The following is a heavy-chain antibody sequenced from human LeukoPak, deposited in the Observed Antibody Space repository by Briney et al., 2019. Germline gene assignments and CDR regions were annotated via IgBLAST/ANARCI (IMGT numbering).Heavy chain of an antibody. D-gene: IGHD6-13*01. CDR2: ISSSGSTI. Sequence: GGSLRLSCAASGFTFMRYEMNWVRQAPGKGLEWVSYISSSGSTIYYADSVKGRFTISRDNAKNSLYLQMNSLRAEDTAVYYCASTSWYSSRWYQVDYWGQGTLVTVSS. J-gene: IGHJ4*02. V-gene: IGHV3-48*03. CDR1: GFTFMRYE. CDR3: ASTSWYSSRWYQVDY.